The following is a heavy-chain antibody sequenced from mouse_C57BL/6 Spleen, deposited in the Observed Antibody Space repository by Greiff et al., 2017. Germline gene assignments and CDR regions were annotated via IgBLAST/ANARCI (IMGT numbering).Heavy chain of an antibody. V-gene: IGHV1-55*01. J-gene: IGHJ3*01. D-gene: IGHD1-1*01. Sequence: VQLQQSGAELVKPGASVKMSCKASGYTFTSYWITWVKQRPGQGLEWIGDIYPGSGSTNYNEKFKSKATLTVDTSSSTAYMQLSSLTSEDSAVYYCARKGDYYGSPWFAYWGQGTLVTVSA. CDR2: IYPGSGST. CDR1: GYTFTSYW. CDR3: ARKGDYYGSPWFAY.